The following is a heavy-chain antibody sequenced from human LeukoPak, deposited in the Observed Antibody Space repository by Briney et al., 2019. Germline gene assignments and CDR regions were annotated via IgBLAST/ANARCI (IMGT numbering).Heavy chain of an antibody. V-gene: IGHV3-30*18. J-gene: IGHJ4*02. CDR3: AKAPPYSSSWYCLDY. D-gene: IGHD6-13*01. CDR1: GFTFSSYG. Sequence: PGGSLRLSCAASGFTFSSYGMHWVRQAPGKGLEWVAVISYDGSNKYYADSVKGRFTISRDNSKNTLYLQMNSLRAEDTAVYYCAKAPPYSSSWYCLDYWGQGTLVTVSS. CDR2: ISYDGSNK.